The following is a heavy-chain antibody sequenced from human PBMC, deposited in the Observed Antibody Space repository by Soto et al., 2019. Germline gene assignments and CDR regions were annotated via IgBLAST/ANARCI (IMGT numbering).Heavy chain of an antibody. Sequence: SVKVSCKASGGTFSSYAISWVRQAPGQGLEWMGGIIPIFGTANYAQKFQGRVTITADESTSTAYMELSSLRSEDTAVYYCARGGSSSWYYYYYGMDVWGQGTTVTVSS. D-gene: IGHD6-13*01. CDR1: GGTFSSYA. CDR3: ARGGSSSWYYYYYGMDV. J-gene: IGHJ6*02. CDR2: IIPIFGTA. V-gene: IGHV1-69*13.